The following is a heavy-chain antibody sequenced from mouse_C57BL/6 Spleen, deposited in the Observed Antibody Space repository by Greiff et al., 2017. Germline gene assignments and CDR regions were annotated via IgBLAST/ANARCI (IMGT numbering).Heavy chain of an antibody. D-gene: IGHD3-2*02. CDR1: GYSIPSDY. CDR2: ISYSGST. V-gene: IGHV3-8*01. Sequence: EVKLVESGPGLAKPSQTLSLTCSVTGYSIPSDYWNWIRKFPGTKLEYMGYISYSGSTYYNPSLKSRISITRDTSKTQYYLQLYSLTPEDTATYYWARYSSGYGYFDYWGQGTTLTVSS. CDR3: ARYSSGYGYFDY. J-gene: IGHJ2*01.